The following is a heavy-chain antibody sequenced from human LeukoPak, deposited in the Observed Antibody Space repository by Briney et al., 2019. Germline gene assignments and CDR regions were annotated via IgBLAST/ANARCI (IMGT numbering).Heavy chain of an antibody. V-gene: IGHV3-15*01. J-gene: IGHJ4*02. CDR3: TTDASPYCSNGKCYSGGNFDY. Sequence: PGGSLRLSCAASGFTFSNAWMSWVRQAPGKGLEWVGRIKSKTAGGTTDYDEPVKGRFTISRDDYQNTLYLQMNRLQTEDTAVYYCTTDASPYCSNGKCYSGGNFDYWGQGTLVTVSP. CDR1: GFTFSNAW. CDR2: IKSKTAGGTT. D-gene: IGHD2-8*01.